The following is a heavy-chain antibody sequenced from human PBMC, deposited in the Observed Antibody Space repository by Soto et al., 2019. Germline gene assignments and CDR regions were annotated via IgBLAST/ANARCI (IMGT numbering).Heavy chain of an antibody. V-gene: IGHV3-13*01. Sequence: EVQLVESGGGLVQPGESLRLSCEASGFNFSSYDMRWVRQATGKGLEWVSVIGTAGDTYYPGSVKGRFTISRENATNSLYLQMNSLRAGGTAVYYCARACQGANCSGGSCYLGASDVWGQGTMVTVSS. J-gene: IGHJ3*01. D-gene: IGHD2-15*01. CDR3: ARACQGANCSGGSCYLGASDV. CDR2: IGTAGDT. CDR1: GFNFSSYD.